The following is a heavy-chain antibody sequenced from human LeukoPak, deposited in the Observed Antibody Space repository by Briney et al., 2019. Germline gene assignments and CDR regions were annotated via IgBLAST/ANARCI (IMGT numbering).Heavy chain of an antibody. J-gene: IGHJ5*02. V-gene: IGHV1-2*02. D-gene: IGHD2-21*02. CDR3: ARDSLAYCGGDCYSHWFDP. CDR1: GYTFSGYY. Sequence: ASVKVSCKASGYTFSGYYIHWVRQAPGQGLEWMGWINPNSGGTSFAQKFQGRVTMTRDTSISTAYMELSSLTSDDTAVYYCARDSLAYCGGDCYSHWFDPWGQGTLVTVSS. CDR2: INPNSGGT.